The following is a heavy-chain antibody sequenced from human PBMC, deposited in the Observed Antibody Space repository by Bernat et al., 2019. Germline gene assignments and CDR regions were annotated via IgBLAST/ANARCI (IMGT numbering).Heavy chain of an antibody. V-gene: IGHV3-30-3*01. Sequence: QVQLVESGGGVVQPGGSLRLSCAASGFTFSSYAIHWVRQAPGKGLEWVTFISYDGSNKYYADSVKGRFTISRDNSKNTLYLQMNSLRAEDTAVYYCARDRSLISFLGPRPSDYWGQGTLVTVSS. CDR1: GFTFSSYA. D-gene: IGHD6-6*01. CDR2: ISYDGSNK. CDR3: ARDRSLISFLGPRPSDY. J-gene: IGHJ4*02.